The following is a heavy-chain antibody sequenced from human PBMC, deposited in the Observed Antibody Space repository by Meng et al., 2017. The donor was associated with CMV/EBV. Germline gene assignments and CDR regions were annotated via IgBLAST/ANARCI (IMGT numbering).Heavy chain of an antibody. CDR3: ASMVYAIGDY. Sequence: EGELGEAGGGLVQPGGSLRLSCAASGFTVSSNYMSWVRQAPGKGLEWVSVIYSGGSTYYADSVKGRFTISRDNSKNTLYLQMNSLRAEDTAVYYCASMVYAIGDYWGQGTLVTVSS. J-gene: IGHJ4*02. CDR2: IYSGGST. CDR1: GFTVSSNY. D-gene: IGHD2-8*01. V-gene: IGHV3-66*01.